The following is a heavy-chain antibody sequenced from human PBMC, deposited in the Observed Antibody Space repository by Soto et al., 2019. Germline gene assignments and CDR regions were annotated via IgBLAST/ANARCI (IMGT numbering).Heavy chain of an antibody. D-gene: IGHD3-10*01. Sequence: GGSLRLSCAASGFSFSDYYVSWIRQAPGKGLEWVSYISSSGSTIYYADSVKGRFTISRDNAKNSLYLQMNSLRAEDTAVYYCARVAVRGVIITESDYYYGMDVWGQGTTVTVSS. V-gene: IGHV3-11*01. J-gene: IGHJ6*02. CDR1: GFSFSDYY. CDR2: ISSSGSTI. CDR3: ARVAVRGVIITESDYYYGMDV.